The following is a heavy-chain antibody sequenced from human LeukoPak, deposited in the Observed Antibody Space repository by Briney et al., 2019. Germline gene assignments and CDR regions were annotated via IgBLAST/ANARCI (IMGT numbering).Heavy chain of an antibody. V-gene: IGHV1-69*01. J-gene: IGHJ4*02. CDR3: ARDSYYDGSGYYSPPFDY. CDR2: IIPIFGTA. D-gene: IGHD3-22*01. CDR1: GGTFSSYA. Sequence: SVKVSCKASGGTFSSYAISWVRQAPGQGLEWMGGIIPIFGTANYAQKFQGRVTITADESTSTAYMELSSLRSEDTAVYYCARDSYYDGSGYYSPPFDYWGQGTLVTVSS.